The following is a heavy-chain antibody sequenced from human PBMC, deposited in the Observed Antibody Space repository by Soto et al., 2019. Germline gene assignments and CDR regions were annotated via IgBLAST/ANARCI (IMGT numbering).Heavy chain of an antibody. D-gene: IGHD4-17*01. V-gene: IGHV3-7*01. CDR2: IKQDGSET. J-gene: IGHJ4*02. Sequence: GGSLRLSCVASGFTFTNYWMSWVRQTPGKGLEWVAGIKQDGSETYYVDSVRGRFTISRDNAKTSLYLQMNSLRVEDTAVYYCTRDTVNYWGQGTLVTVSS. CDR1: GFTFTNYW. CDR3: TRDTVNY.